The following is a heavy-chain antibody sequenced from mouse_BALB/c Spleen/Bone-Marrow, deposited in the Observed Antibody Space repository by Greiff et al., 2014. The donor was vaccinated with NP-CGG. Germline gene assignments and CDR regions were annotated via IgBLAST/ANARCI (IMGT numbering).Heavy chain of an antibody. CDR2: IYPGNSDT. CDR3: TGGKDYYAMDY. Sequence: EVQLVESGTVLARPGASVKMSCRASGYTFTSYWMHWVKQRPGQGLEWIGAIYPGNSDTSYNQKFKGKAKLTAVTSTSTAYMELSSLTNEDSAVYYCTGGKDYYAMDYWGQGTSVTVSS. CDR1: GYTFTSYW. D-gene: IGHD1-3*01. V-gene: IGHV1-5*01. J-gene: IGHJ4*01.